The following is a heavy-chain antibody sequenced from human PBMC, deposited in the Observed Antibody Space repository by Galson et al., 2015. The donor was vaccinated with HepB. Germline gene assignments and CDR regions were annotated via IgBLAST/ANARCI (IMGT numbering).Heavy chain of an antibody. D-gene: IGHD4-23*01. CDR3: AKEDYGGNSEWYFDY. CDR1: GFTFSSYA. J-gene: IGHJ4*02. Sequence: SLRLSCAASGFTFSSYAMNWVRQAPGKGLEWVSAISGSGDSTFYADSVKGRFTISRDNSENTLYLQMNSLRAEDTALYYCAKEDYGGNSEWYFDYWGQGTLVTVSS. CDR2: ISGSGDST. V-gene: IGHV3-23*01.